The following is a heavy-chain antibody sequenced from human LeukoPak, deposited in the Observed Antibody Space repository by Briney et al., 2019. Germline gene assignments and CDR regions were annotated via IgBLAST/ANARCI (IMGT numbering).Heavy chain of an antibody. J-gene: IGHJ6*02. CDR1: GYTFTSYG. CDR3: AREMERAGLYYYYYGMAV. V-gene: IGHV1-18*01. CDR2: ISAYNGNT. D-gene: IGHD1-14*01. Sequence: ASVKVSCKASGYTFTSYGISWVRQAPGQGLEWMGWISAYNGNTNYAQKLQGRVTMTTDTSTSTAYMELRSLRSDDTAVYYCAREMERAGLYYYYYGMAVWGQGTTVTVSS.